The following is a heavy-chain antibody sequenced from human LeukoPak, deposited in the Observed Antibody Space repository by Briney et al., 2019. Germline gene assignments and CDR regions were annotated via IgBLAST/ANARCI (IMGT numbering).Heavy chain of an antibody. D-gene: IGHD1-20*01. Sequence: SETLSLTCTVSGGSISSYYWSWIRQPPGKGLEWIGYIYYSGSTNYNPSLKSRVTISVDTSKNQFSLKLSSVTAADTAVYYCAIVAITGVLRWFDPWGQGTVVTVSS. CDR2: IYYSGST. J-gene: IGHJ5*02. CDR3: AIVAITGVLRWFDP. CDR1: GGSISSYY. V-gene: IGHV4-59*01.